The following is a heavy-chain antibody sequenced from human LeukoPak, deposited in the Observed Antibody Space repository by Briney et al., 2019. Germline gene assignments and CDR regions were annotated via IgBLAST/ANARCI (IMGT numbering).Heavy chain of an antibody. J-gene: IGHJ4*02. Sequence: GGSLRLSCAASGFTLTKYLMTWVRPAPGKGLEYMAHINQDGREKHNVDSVKGRFTLSRDNAKNSLYLQMNGLRAEETAVYYCATNSGKRFVNWGQGTLVTASS. CDR3: ATNSGKRFVN. CDR1: GFTLTKYL. D-gene: IGHD1-1*01. CDR2: INQDGREK. V-gene: IGHV3-7*01.